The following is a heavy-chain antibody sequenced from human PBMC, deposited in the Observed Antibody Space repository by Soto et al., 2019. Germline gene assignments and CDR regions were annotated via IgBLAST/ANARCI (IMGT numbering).Heavy chain of an antibody. CDR2: IIPILGIA. J-gene: IGHJ3*02. D-gene: IGHD6-13*01. Sequence: QVQLVQSGAEVKKPGSSVKVSCKASGGTFSSYTISCVRQAPGQGLEWMGRIIPILGIANYAQKFQGRVTITADKSTSTAYMELSSLRSEDTAVYYCARVSAAAGDAFDIWGQGTMVTVSS. CDR3: ARVSAAAGDAFDI. V-gene: IGHV1-69*02. CDR1: GGTFSSYT.